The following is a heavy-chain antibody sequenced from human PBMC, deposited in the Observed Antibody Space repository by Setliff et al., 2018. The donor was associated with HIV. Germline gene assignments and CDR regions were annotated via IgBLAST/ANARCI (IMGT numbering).Heavy chain of an antibody. CDR1: GGSITSSSYY. J-gene: IGHJ4*02. CDR2: IFSSGST. V-gene: IGHV4-39*01. Sequence: SETLSLTCTVSGGSITSSSYYWGRIRQPPGKGLEWIGTIFSSGSTYYKPSLKSRVTISVDSTKNQISLKLSFVTAADTAVYYCARHVDIVAPFDYWGQGSLVTVSA. CDR3: ARHVDIVAPFDY. D-gene: IGHD5-12*01.